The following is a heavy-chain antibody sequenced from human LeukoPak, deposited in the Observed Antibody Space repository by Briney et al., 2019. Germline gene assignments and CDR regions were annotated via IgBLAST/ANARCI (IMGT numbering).Heavy chain of an antibody. Sequence: GGSLRLSCATSGFTFSSYAMSWVRQAPGKGLVWVSAISSSGGSTYYADSVKGRFTISRDNSKNTLYLQMDSLRADDTAVYYCAKDIVSGSYYYFDFWGQGTLVTVSS. V-gene: IGHV3-23*01. D-gene: IGHD1-26*01. CDR2: ISSSGGST. J-gene: IGHJ4*02. CDR1: GFTFSSYA. CDR3: AKDIVSGSYYYFDF.